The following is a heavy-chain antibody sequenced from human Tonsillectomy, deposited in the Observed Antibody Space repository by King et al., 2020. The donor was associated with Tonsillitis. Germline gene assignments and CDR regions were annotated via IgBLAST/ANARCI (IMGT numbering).Heavy chain of an antibody. Sequence: QLVQSGPEMKKPGASVKVSCKASGYIFTRYGISWVRQAPGQGLEWRGWVSGKNGKTNYAQRFQGRVTMTTDTSTSTAYMELRSLTSDETAVYFCGRDKGSGYYDRVNSEFDSWGQGTLVTVSS. CDR3: GRDKGSGYYDRVNSEFDS. V-gene: IGHV1-18*01. D-gene: IGHD3-22*01. CDR2: VSGKNGKT. J-gene: IGHJ4*02. CDR1: GYIFTRYG.